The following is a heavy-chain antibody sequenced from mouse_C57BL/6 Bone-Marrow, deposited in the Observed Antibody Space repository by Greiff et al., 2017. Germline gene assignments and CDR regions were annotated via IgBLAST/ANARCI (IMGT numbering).Heavy chain of an antibody. Sequence: DVKLVESGGGLVKPGGSLKLSCAASGFTFSSYTMSWVRQTPEKRLQWVAAISGGGGHTYYPDSVKGRFTISRDNDKKILYLQMSSLRSEDTALYYCSRQVTTVLATKYFDVWGTGTTVTVSS. D-gene: IGHD1-1*01. CDR3: SRQVTTVLATKYFDV. CDR2: ISGGGGHT. V-gene: IGHV5-9*01. J-gene: IGHJ1*03. CDR1: GFTFSSYT.